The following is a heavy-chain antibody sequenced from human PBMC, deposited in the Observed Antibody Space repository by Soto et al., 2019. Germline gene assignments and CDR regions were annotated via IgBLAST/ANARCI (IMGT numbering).Heavy chain of an antibody. D-gene: IGHD3-10*01. Sequence: GGSLRLSCAASGFTFSSYAMSWVRQAPGKGLEWVSAISGSGGSTYYADSVKGRFTISRDNSKNTLYLQMNSLRAEDTAVYYCAKDLLWFGELLDELFDYWGQGTLVTVSS. V-gene: IGHV3-23*01. CDR2: ISGSGGST. CDR1: GFTFSSYA. CDR3: AKDLLWFGELLDELFDY. J-gene: IGHJ4*02.